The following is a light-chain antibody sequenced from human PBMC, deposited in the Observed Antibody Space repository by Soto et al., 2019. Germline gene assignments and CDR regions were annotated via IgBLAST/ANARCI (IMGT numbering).Light chain of an antibody. V-gene: IGLV2-14*01. CDR1: SSDVGKYNY. Sequence: QSALTQPAPVSGSPGQSIAISCTGTSSDVGKYNYVSWYQQYPGTAPKLIIYEVSNRPSGVSNRFSGSKSGNTASLTISGLQPEDEADYYCSSFTTSNTWVFGGGTKLTVL. J-gene: IGLJ3*02. CDR3: SSFTTSNTWV. CDR2: EVS.